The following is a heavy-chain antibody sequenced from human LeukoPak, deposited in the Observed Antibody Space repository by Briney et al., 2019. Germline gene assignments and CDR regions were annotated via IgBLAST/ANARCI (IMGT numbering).Heavy chain of an antibody. D-gene: IGHD6-13*01. CDR3: ARDHVDSSPFDY. J-gene: IGHJ4*02. V-gene: IGHV3-23*01. CDR2: IGSDGGNT. CDR1: GFTLSNYA. Sequence: PGGSLRLSCAASGFTLSNYAMCWVRQAPGKGLEWVSGIGSDGGNTYYADSVKGRFTISRDNAKNSLYLQMNSLRAEDTAVYYCARDHVDSSPFDYWGQGTLVTVSS.